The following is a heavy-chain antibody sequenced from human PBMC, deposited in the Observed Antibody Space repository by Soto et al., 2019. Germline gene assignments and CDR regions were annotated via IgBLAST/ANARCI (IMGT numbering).Heavy chain of an antibody. V-gene: IGHV3-66*01. CDR1: GFTVSSNY. CDR2: IYGAAST. Sequence: EVQLVESGGGLVQPGGSLRLSCAASGFTVSSNYMNWVRQAPGKGLEWVSIIYGAASTYYADSVKGRFTISRDNSKNTLHLQMNSLRAEDTAVYYCARDGPSRSRYYFDYWGQGTLVTVSS. D-gene: IGHD6-13*01. CDR3: ARDGPSRSRYYFDY. J-gene: IGHJ4*02.